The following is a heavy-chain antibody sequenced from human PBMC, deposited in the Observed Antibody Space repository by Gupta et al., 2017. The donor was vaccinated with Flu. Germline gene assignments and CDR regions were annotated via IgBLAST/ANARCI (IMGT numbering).Heavy chain of an antibody. CDR2: IGSGGNT. J-gene: IGHJ1*01. D-gene: IGHD3-9*01. CDR3: ARDFDWAFQH. Sequence: EVQLVESGGDLVQPGGSLRLSCAASGVTLSDCPMSWVRQAPGRGLEWLSYIGSGGNTDYAESVRGRFTISRDNAKNTLYLQMNNLRDEDTAVYYCARDFDWAFQHWGQGILVTVSS. V-gene: IGHV3-48*02. CDR1: GVTLSDCP.